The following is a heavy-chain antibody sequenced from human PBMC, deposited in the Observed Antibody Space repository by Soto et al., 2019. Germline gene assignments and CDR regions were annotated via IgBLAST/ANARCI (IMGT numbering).Heavy chain of an antibody. CDR3: ARGRDVDTAMVTRWYWFDP. D-gene: IGHD5-18*01. CDR1: GGTFSSYA. J-gene: IGHJ5*02. V-gene: IGHV1-69*13. Sequence: ASVKVSCKASGGTFSSYAISWGRQGPGQGLEWMGGIIPIFGTANYAQKFQGRVTITADESTSTAYMELSSLRSEDTAVYYCARGRDVDTAMVTRWYWFDPWGQGTLVTVPQ. CDR2: IIPIFGTA.